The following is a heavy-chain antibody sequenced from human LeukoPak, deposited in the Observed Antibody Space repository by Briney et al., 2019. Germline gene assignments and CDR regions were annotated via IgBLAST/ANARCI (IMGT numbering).Heavy chain of an antibody. CDR3: ARDAARYCSGGSCYRCY. V-gene: IGHV3-11*04. CDR2: ISSSGSTI. CDR1: GFSFSDYY. D-gene: IGHD2-15*01. J-gene: IGHJ4*02. Sequence: GGSLRLSCAASGFSFSDYYMSWIRQAPGKGLEWVSYISSSGSTIYYADSVKGRFTISRDTAKNSLYLQMNSLRAEDTAVYYRARDAARYCSGGSCYRCYWGQGTLVTVSS.